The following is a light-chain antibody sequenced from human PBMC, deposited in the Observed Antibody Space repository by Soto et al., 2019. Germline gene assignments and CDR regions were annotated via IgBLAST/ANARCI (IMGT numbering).Light chain of an antibody. CDR3: QSYDSGLSAFYV. Sequence: QSVLTQPPSVSGAPGQRVTISCTESSSNIGAGYDVHWYQQLPGTAPKLLIYHNSDRPSGVPDRFSGSKSGTSASLAITGLQAEDEADYYCQSYDSGLSAFYVFGTGTKVTVL. V-gene: IGLV1-40*01. CDR2: HNS. CDR1: SSNIGAGYD. J-gene: IGLJ1*01.